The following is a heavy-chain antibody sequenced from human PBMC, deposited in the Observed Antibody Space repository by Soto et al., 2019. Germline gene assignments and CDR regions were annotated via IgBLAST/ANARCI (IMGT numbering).Heavy chain of an antibody. Sequence: ASVKVSCKASGYMFTNYGISWVRLAPGQGLEWMGWVSAYNGYTNYAQKVQGRVTMTTDTSTTTVFLEVRSLRFDDTAVYYCARAPRIVTPESGIRDFDYWGQGSLVTVSS. D-gene: IGHD3-16*02. CDR1: GYMFTNYG. V-gene: IGHV1-18*01. CDR3: ARAPRIVTPESGIRDFDY. CDR2: VSAYNGYT. J-gene: IGHJ4*02.